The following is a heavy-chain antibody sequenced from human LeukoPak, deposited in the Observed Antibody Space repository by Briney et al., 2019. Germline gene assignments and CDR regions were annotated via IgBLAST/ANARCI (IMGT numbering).Heavy chain of an antibody. J-gene: IGHJ4*02. Sequence: GESLKISCKGSCYSFTTYWIGWVRQMPGKGLEWMGIIYPGDSDTKYSPSFQGQVTISADKSINTAYLQWSSLKASDTAMYYCAGRYCSGGSCYSNFDYWGQGTLVTVSS. D-gene: IGHD2-15*01. V-gene: IGHV5-51*01. CDR2: IYPGDSDT. CDR1: CYSFTTYW. CDR3: AGRYCSGGSCYSNFDY.